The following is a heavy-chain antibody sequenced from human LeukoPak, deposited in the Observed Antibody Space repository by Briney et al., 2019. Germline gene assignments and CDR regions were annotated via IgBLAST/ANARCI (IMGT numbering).Heavy chain of an antibody. V-gene: IGHV1-2*02. CDR1: GYKFTDDY. D-gene: IGHD3-16*01. CDR3: APTAEAYTSWWKV. Sequence: HGASVTVSCKASGYKFTDDYMHWVRQAPGQGLEFMGWINPDSGFTNYAQKFKGRVTMTRDTSISTAYLEVRSLTSDDTAVYYCAPTAEAYTSWWKVWGQGTLVTVSS. CDR2: INPDSGFT. J-gene: IGHJ4*02.